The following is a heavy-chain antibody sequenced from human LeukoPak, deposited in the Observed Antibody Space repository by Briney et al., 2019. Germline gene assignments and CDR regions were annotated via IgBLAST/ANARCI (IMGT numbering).Heavy chain of an antibody. D-gene: IGHD3-9*01. J-gene: IGHJ3*02. V-gene: IGHV4-34*01. CDR1: GGSFSGYY. Sequence: SETLSLTCAVYGGSFSGYYWSWIRQPPGMGLEWIGEINHSGSTNYNPSLKSRVTISVDTSKNQFSLKLSSVTAADTAVYYCARPRILDAFDIWGQGTMVTVSS. CDR2: INHSGST. CDR3: ARPRILDAFDI.